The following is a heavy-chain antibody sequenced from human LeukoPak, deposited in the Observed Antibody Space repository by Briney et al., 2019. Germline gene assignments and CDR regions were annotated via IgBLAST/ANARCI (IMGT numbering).Heavy chain of an antibody. D-gene: IGHD3-10*01. V-gene: IGHV3-30*04. CDR1: GFTFSSYA. J-gene: IGHJ4*02. Sequence: PGRSLRLSCAASGFTFSSYAMHWVRQAPGKGLEWVAVISYDGSNKYYADSVKGRFTISRDNSKNTLYLQMNSLRAEDTAVYYCARVLGSGSYYRELDYWGQGTLVTVSS. CDR2: ISYDGSNK. CDR3: ARVLGSGSYYRELDY.